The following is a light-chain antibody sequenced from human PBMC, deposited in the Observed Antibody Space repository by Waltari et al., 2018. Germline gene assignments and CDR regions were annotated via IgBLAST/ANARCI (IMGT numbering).Light chain of an antibody. CDR3: QQSYSTPRT. Sequence: DIQMTQSRSSLSASVGDRVTITCRASQSISSYLNWYQHKPGKAPNLLIYAASSLQSGVPSRFSGSGSGTDFTLTISSLQPEDFATYYCQQSYSTPRTFGQGTKLEIK. V-gene: IGKV1-39*01. CDR1: QSISSY. J-gene: IGKJ2*01. CDR2: AAS.